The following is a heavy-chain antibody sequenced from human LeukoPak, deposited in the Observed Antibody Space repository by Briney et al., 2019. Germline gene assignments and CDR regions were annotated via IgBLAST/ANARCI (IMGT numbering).Heavy chain of an antibody. Sequence: SETLSLTCTVSGGSISNRSFYWGWVRQPPGKGLEWIGSIYYSGITYYNPSLKSRVTISVDTSKNQFSLKLSSVTAADTATYYCATPYCSSISCLDVFNMWGQGTRVTVSS. D-gene: IGHD2-2*01. CDR2: IYYSGIT. CDR1: GGSISNRSFY. CDR3: ATPYCSSISCLDVFNM. V-gene: IGHV4-39*07. J-gene: IGHJ3*02.